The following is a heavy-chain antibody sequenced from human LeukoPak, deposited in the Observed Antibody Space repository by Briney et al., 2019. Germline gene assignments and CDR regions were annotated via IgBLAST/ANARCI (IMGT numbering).Heavy chain of an antibody. CDR1: GFSFSSFV. J-gene: IGHJ4*02. V-gene: IGHV3-30-3*01. D-gene: IGHD4-23*01. CDR3: AIMTTVVTNFDY. CDR2: ILPDGGNK. Sequence: GGSLRLSCAVSGFSFSSFVMHWVRQAPGKGLEWVAAILPDGGNKHYADSVKGRVTISRDNSKNTLYLQMNSLRAEDTALNYCAIMTTVVTNFDYWGQGTLVTVSS.